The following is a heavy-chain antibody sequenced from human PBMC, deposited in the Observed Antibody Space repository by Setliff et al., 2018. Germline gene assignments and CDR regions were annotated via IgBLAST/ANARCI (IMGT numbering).Heavy chain of an antibody. Sequence: ASVKVSCKTPGKTDDSYHIHWVRQAPGQGLEWMGVIKPGIDTTTYAEMFQGRVTMTTDTSTSIVYMELRVLRSDDTAVYYCLRLVRYCSRTSCQRTSGDEVWGQGTLVTVSS. CDR2: IKPGIDTT. CDR3: LRLVRYCSRTSCQRTSGDEV. D-gene: IGHD2-8*01. CDR1: GKTDDSYH. V-gene: IGHV1-46*02. J-gene: IGHJ4*02.